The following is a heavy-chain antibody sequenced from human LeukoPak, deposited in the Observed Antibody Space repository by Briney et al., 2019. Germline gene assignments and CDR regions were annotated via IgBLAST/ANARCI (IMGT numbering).Heavy chain of an antibody. CDR2: INPDSGGT. CDR3: ARTFYYGSGAPKFDF. Sequence: ASVKVSCKASGYTFTGYHMHWVRQAPGQGLEWMGWINPDSGGTDYAQKFQGRVTMTRDTSISTAYMELSRLRSDDTAMYYCARTFYYGSGAPKFDFWGQGTLVTVSS. CDR1: GYTFTGYH. V-gene: IGHV1-2*02. D-gene: IGHD3-10*01. J-gene: IGHJ4*02.